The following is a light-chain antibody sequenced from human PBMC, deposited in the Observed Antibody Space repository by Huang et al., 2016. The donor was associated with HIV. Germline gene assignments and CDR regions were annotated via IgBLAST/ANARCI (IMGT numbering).Light chain of an antibody. CDR3: HQYNNWLLS. V-gene: IGKV3-15*01. J-gene: IGKJ4*01. CDR2: GSS. CDR1: RSVRTN. Sequence: EIVMTQSPATLSVSPGQRVTLSCRANRSVRTNLAWYQQRHGQAPRLLSYGSSTRAQGIPARFSGSGAGTDFSLTISSLQSEDVALYYCHQYNNWLLSFGGGT.